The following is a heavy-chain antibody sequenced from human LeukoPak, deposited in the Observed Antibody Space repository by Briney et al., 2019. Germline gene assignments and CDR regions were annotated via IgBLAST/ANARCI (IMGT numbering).Heavy chain of an antibody. CDR3: ARGSSGSYSSFDY. J-gene: IGHJ4*02. D-gene: IGHD1-26*01. CDR2: ISYSGST. V-gene: IGHV4-39*01. CDR1: GGSISSSNYY. Sequence: PSETLSLTCTVSGGSISSSNYYWGWIRQPPGKGLEWIGSISYSGSTYYNPSLRSRVTIYVDTSKNQFSLKLSSVTAADTAVYYCARGSSGSYSSFDYWGQGTLVTVSS.